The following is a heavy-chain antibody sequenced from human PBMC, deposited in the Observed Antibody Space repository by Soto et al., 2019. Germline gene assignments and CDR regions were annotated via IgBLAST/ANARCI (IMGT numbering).Heavy chain of an antibody. CDR3: ARDLGYYDSSGYPTHFTWFDP. CDR2: TYYRSKWYN. CDR1: GDNVSTNSSA. V-gene: IGHV6-1*01. J-gene: IGHJ5*02. Sequence: SQTLSLTCAISGDNVSTNSSAWNWIRQSPSRGLEWLGRTYYRSKWYNDYAVSVKSRITINPDTSKNQFSLQLNSVTPEDTAVYYCARDLGYYDSSGYPTHFTWFDPWGQGTLVTVSS. D-gene: IGHD3-22*01.